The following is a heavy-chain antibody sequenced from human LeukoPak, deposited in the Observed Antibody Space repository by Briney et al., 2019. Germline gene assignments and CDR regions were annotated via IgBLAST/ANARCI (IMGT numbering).Heavy chain of an antibody. CDR1: GFTFSSYA. J-gene: IGHJ3*02. Sequence: GGSLRLSCAASGFTFSSYAMSWVRQAPGKGLEWVSAISGSGGSTYYADSVKGRFTISRDNSKNTLYLQMNSLRAEDTAVYYCANLEMRSSAAFDIWGQGTMVTVSS. CDR3: ANLEMRSSAAFDI. CDR2: ISGSGGST. V-gene: IGHV3-23*01.